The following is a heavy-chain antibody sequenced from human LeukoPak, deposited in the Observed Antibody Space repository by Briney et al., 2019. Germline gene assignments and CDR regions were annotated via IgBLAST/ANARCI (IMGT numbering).Heavy chain of an antibody. J-gene: IGHJ5*02. CDR1: GFTFSSYA. Sequence: GGSLRLSCAASGFTFSSYAMNWVRQAPGKGLERVSAISSSGVSAYYADSVRGRFTISRDNSKNTLYLQMDSLRAEDTAVYYCTKRAYDSGFDWFDPWGQGTLVTVSS. CDR2: ISSSGVSA. V-gene: IGHV3-23*01. CDR3: TKRAYDSGFDWFDP. D-gene: IGHD3-22*01.